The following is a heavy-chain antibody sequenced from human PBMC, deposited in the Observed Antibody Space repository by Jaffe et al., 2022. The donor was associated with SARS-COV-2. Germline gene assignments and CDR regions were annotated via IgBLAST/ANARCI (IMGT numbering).Heavy chain of an antibody. V-gene: IGHV4-61*02. CDR3: ARVYNRDGMDV. CDR2: IYTSGST. CDR1: GGSMTNNYF. J-gene: IGHJ6*02. D-gene: IGHD1-1*01. Sequence: QVQLQESGPGLVKPSQTLSLTCTVSGGSMTNNYFWSWIRQPAGKGLEWIGRIYTSGSTNYNPSLKSRVTISVDTSKNQFSLKLSSVTAADTAVYYCARVYNRDGMDVWGQGTTVTVSS.